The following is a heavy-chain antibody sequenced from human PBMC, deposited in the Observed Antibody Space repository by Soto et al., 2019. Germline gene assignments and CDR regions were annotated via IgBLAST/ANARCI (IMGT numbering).Heavy chain of an antibody. D-gene: IGHD6-13*01. J-gene: IGHJ5*02. CDR1: GFTFSSDA. V-gene: IGHV3-23*01. CDR2: IGGSGGST. CDR3: AKGSGAAAFGGLFDP. Sequence: EVQLLESGGGLVQPGGSLRLSCAASGFTFSSDAMSWVRQAPWKGLEWVSAIGGSGGSTYYADSVKGRFTISRDNSKNTLYLQMNSLRAEDTAVYYCAKGSGAAAFGGLFDPWGQGTLVTVSS.